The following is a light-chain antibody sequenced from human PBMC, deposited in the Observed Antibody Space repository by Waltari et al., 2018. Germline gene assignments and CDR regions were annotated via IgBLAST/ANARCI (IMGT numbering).Light chain of an antibody. J-gene: IGLJ2*01. Sequence: QSVLTQPPSVSAAPGQKVTISCSGSTSNIRNNYVSWYRQVPGTAPTLLIYDNSKRPSGIPDRFSGSKSGTSATLDITGLQTADEADYYCGTWDGSLSGAVFGGGTKLTVL. CDR2: DNS. V-gene: IGLV1-51*01. CDR1: TSNIRNNY. CDR3: GTWDGSLSGAV.